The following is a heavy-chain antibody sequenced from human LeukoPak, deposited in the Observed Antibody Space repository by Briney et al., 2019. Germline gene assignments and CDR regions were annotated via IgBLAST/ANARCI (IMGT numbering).Heavy chain of an antibody. CDR2: FHHSGSI. D-gene: IGHD5-24*01. CDR3: ARREGYNFDY. V-gene: IGHV4-59*08. J-gene: IGHJ4*02. CDR1: GGSISSYY. Sequence: SETLSLTCTVSGGSISSYYWNWIRLPPGKGLEWIGSFHHSGSIPYNPSLNSRVSISVDTSKNQLSLKLSSVTAADTAVYYCARREGYNFDYWGQGTLVTVSS.